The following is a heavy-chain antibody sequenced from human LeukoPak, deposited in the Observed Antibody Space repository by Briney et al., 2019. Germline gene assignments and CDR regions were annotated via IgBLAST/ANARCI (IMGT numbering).Heavy chain of an antibody. D-gene: IGHD5-12*01. CDR2: INHSGST. Sequence: SETLSLTCAVYGGAFSGYYWSWIRQPPGKGLEWIGEINHSGSTNYNPSLKSRVTISIDTSKNQFSLKLSSVTAADTAVYYCARARRDIVATKTFDYWGQGTLVTASS. J-gene: IGHJ4*02. CDR1: GGAFSGYY. V-gene: IGHV4-34*01. CDR3: ARARRDIVATKTFDY.